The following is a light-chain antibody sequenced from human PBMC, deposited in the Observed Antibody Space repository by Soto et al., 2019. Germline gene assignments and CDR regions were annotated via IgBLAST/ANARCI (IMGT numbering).Light chain of an antibody. Sequence: TQMTQSPYSVSASAGERGTSTCQASQDINKNLIWYQQKPGKAPKLLIYDASDLETGVPSRFSGSGSGTGVTFTISSLQPEELATYYCQQYESLPLTCGQGTRLEIK. CDR1: QDINKN. CDR2: DAS. CDR3: QQYESLPLT. V-gene: IGKV1-33*01. J-gene: IGKJ5*01.